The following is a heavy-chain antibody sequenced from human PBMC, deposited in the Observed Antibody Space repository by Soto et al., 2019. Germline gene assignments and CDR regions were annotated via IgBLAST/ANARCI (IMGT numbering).Heavy chain of an antibody. Sequence: GGSLRLSCAASGFTFSSYSMNWVRQAPGKGLEWVSYISSSSSTIYYADSVKGRFTISRDNAKNSLYLQMNSLRDEDTAVYYCARDLDVSDITIFGVVTIPYGMDVWGQGTAVTVSS. V-gene: IGHV3-48*02. CDR2: ISSSSSTI. CDR3: ARDLDVSDITIFGVVTIPYGMDV. J-gene: IGHJ6*02. D-gene: IGHD3-3*01. CDR1: GFTFSSYS.